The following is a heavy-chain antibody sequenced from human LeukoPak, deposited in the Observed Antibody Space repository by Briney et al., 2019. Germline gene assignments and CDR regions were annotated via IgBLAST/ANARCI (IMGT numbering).Heavy chain of an antibody. CDR2: IDPSDSYT. J-gene: IGHJ4*02. CDR3: ARHPMGEHFDY. V-gene: IGHV5-10-1*01. Sequence: GESLKISCKGSGYSFTSYWIGWVRQMPGKGLEWMGRIDPSDSYTNYGPSFQGHVTISADKSISTAYLQWSSLKASDTAMYYCARHPMGEHFDYWGQGTLVTVSS. CDR1: GYSFTSYW.